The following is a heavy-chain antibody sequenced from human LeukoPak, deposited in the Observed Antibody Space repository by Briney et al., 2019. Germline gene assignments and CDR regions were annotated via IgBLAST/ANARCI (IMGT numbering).Heavy chain of an antibody. V-gene: IGHV4-34*01. D-gene: IGHD4-23*01. Sequence: SETLSLTCAVYGGSFSGYYWSWIRQPPGKGLEWIGEINHSGSTNYNPSLKSRVTISVDTSKNQFSLKLSSVTAADTAVYYCARENGGKSWFDPRGQGTLVTVSS. J-gene: IGHJ5*02. CDR1: GGSFSGYY. CDR2: INHSGST. CDR3: ARENGGKSWFDP.